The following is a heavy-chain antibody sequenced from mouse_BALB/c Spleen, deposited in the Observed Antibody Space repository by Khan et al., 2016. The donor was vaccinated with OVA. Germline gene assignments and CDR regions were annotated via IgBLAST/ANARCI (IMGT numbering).Heavy chain of an antibody. CDR3: ARGGAAFYRNDGGAMDS. V-gene: IGHV9-4*02. CDR1: GYTFTTAG. J-gene: IGHJ4*01. Sequence: QIQLVQFGPELKKPGETVRISCKASGYTFTTAGMQWVQKMPGKGLKWIGWINTHSGVPKYAEDFKGRFVFSLETSASTAYLQITNLKNEDTATYCCARGGAAFYRNDGGAMDSWGQGTSVTVSS. D-gene: IGHD2-14*01. CDR2: INTHSGVP.